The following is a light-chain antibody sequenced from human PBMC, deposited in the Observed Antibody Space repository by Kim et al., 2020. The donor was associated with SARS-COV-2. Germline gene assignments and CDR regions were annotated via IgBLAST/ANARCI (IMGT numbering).Light chain of an antibody. CDR1: QGISSY. CDR2: AAS. V-gene: IGKV1-8*01. J-gene: IGKJ2*01. Sequence: SASTGDRVTITCRASQGISSYLAWYQQKPGKAPKLLIYAASTLQSGVPSRFSGSGSVTDFTLTISCLQSEDFATYYCQQYYSYPRTFGQGTKLEIK. CDR3: QQYYSYPRT.